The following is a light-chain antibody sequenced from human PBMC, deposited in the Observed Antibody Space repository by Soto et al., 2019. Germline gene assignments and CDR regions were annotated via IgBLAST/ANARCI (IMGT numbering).Light chain of an antibody. CDR1: QGISSY. V-gene: IGKV1-9*01. J-gene: IGKJ4*02. CDR2: AAS. CDR3: QQLNSYPFT. Sequence: DIQLTQSPSFLSASVGDRVTITCRASQGISSYLAWYQQKPGKAHKLLIYAASTLQSVFPSRFSCSGSGTEVTLTISSLQPEDFATYYCQQLNSYPFTFGGGTNVEIK.